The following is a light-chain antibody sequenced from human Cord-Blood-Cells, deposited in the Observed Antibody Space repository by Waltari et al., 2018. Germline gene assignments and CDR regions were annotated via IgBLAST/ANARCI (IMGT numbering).Light chain of an antibody. CDR3: QQRSNWPRT. V-gene: IGKV3-11*01. CDR1: QSASSY. Sequence: EIVLTQSPATLSLSPGERATLSCRASQSASSYLAWYQQKPGQAPRLLIYDASNRATGIPARFRGSGSGTDFTLTISSLEPEDFAVYYCQQRSNWPRTFGQGTKVEIK. CDR2: DAS. J-gene: IGKJ1*01.